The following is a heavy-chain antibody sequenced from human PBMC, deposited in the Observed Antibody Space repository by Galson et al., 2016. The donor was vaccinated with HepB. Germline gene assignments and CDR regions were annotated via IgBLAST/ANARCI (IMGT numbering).Heavy chain of an antibody. D-gene: IGHD3-22*01. J-gene: IGHJ3*02. CDR3: ARTYYYDTSGYYRVFDI. CDR2: ISTYNGNT. Sequence: SVKVSCKASGYTFTTYSISWVRQAPGQGLEWMGWISTYNGNTNYAQKLQGRVTMTTDTSTSTAYMELRSLTSDETAVYYCARTYYYDTSGYYRVFDIWGQGTMVTVSS. CDR1: GYTFTTYS. V-gene: IGHV1-18*01.